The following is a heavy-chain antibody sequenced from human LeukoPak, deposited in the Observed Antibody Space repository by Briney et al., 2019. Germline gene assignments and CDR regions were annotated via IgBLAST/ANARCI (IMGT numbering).Heavy chain of an antibody. J-gene: IGHJ4*02. V-gene: IGHV3-23*01. CDR1: GFTFSSYA. Sequence: PGGSLRLSCAASGFTFSSYAMSWVRQAPGKGLEWVSAISGSSGSTYYADSVKGRFTISRDNSKNTLYLQMNSLRAEDTAVYYYAKDSTLYGSGDYYFDYWGQGTLVTVSS. CDR2: ISGSSGST. D-gene: IGHD3-10*01. CDR3: AKDSTLYGSGDYYFDY.